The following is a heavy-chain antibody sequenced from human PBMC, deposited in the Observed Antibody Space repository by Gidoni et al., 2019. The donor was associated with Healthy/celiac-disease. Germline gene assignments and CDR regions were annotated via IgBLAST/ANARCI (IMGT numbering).Heavy chain of an antibody. CDR2: INHSGST. CDR3: ARCKGLYCTNGVCYTGKRNWFDP. J-gene: IGHJ5*02. V-gene: IGHV4-34*01. Sequence: QVQLQQWGAGLLKPSETLSLTCAVYGGSFSGYYWSWIRQPPGKGLGGIGEINHSGSTNNNPSLTSQVTISRDTSKNQFSLKLSSVTAADTAVYYCARCKGLYCTNGVCYTGKRNWFDPWGQGTLVTVAS. D-gene: IGHD2-8*01. CDR1: GGSFSGYY.